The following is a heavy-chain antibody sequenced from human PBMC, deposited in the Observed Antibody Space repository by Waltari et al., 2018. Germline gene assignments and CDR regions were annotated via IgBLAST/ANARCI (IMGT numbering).Heavy chain of an antibody. CDR3: TTRTWADGFDI. CDR2: IKNKIDGGTI. D-gene: IGHD7-27*01. J-gene: IGHJ3*02. V-gene: IGHV3-15*02. Sequence: EVLLVEAGGSLVQAGGSLRLSCAVSGFSFSNAWMHGVRQAPGKGLEWVGRIKNKIDGGTIDYAAPLKGRFTISRDDSKNTLYLQMNSLKIEDTAVYYCTTRTWADGFDIWGQGTMVTVSS. CDR1: GFSFSNAW.